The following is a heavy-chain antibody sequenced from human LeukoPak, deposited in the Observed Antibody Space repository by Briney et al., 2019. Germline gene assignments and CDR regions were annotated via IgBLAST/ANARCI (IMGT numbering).Heavy chain of an antibody. J-gene: IGHJ4*02. Sequence: ASVKVSCKASGYTSTGYYMHWVRQAPGQGLEWMGWINPNSGGTNYAQKFQGRVTMTRDTSISTAYMELSRLRSDDTAVYYCTRDDYSNGRAFDYWGQGTLVTVSS. D-gene: IGHD4-11*01. CDR1: GYTSTGYY. CDR3: TRDDYSNGRAFDY. V-gene: IGHV1-2*02. CDR2: INPNSGGT.